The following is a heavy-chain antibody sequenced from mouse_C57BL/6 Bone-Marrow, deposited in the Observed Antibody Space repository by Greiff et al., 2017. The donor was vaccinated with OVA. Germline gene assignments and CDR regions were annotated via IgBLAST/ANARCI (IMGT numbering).Heavy chain of an antibody. J-gene: IGHJ3*01. V-gene: IGHV1-54*01. CDR2: INPGSGGT. Sequence: QVQLQQSGAELVRPGPSVKLSCKASGYAFTNYLIEWVKQRPGQGLEWIGVINPGSGGTNYHEKFKGKATLTADKSSSTAYMQLSSLTSADSAVYCGARGDSNPLAYWGQGTLVTVAA. CDR3: ARGDSNPLAY. CDR1: GYAFTNYL. D-gene: IGHD2-5*01.